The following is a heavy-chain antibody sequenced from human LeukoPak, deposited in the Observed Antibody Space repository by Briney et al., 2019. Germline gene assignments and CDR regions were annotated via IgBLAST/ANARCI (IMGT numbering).Heavy chain of an antibody. CDR2: IYYRGDT. Sequence: SETLSLTCTISGDSISNYYWSWIRQPPGRGLEWIGYIYYRGDTDYNPSLKSRVSISVDTSKTHFSLKLTPVTAADTAVYYCARTGYCSSKYCDYYGMDVWGQGTTVIVSS. CDR3: ARTGYCSSKYCDYYGMDV. V-gene: IGHV4-59*01. J-gene: IGHJ6*02. CDR1: GDSISNYY. D-gene: IGHD6-13*01.